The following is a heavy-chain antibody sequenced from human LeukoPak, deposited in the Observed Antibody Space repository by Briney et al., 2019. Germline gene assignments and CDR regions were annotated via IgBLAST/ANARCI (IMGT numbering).Heavy chain of an antibody. CDR2: FDPEDGET. V-gene: IGHV1-24*01. Sequence: GASVKVSCKVSGYTLTELSMHWERQAPGKGLEWMGGFDPEDGETIYAQKFQGRVTMTEDTSTDTAYMELSSLRSEDTAVYYCATPAGRLERAGTHAFDIWGQGTTVTVSS. J-gene: IGHJ3*02. D-gene: IGHD1-1*01. CDR3: ATPAGRLERAGTHAFDI. CDR1: GYTLTELS.